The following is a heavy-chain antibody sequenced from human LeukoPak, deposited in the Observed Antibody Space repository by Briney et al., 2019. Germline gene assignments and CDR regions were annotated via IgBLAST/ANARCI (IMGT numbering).Heavy chain of an antibody. J-gene: IGHJ4*02. CDR2: IFPGDSDT. V-gene: IGHV5-51*01. Sequence: GESLKISCKGSEYRFATYWIGWVRQMPGQGLEWMGIIFPGDSDTRYSPSFQGQVTISADKSISTAYLQWSSLKASDTAIYYCASEYCSGGNCYFDYWGQGTLVIVSS. CDR3: ASEYCSGGNCYFDY. D-gene: IGHD2-15*01. CDR1: EYRFATYW.